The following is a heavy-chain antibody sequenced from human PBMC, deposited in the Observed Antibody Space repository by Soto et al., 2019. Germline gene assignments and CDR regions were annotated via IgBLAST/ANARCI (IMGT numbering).Heavy chain of an antibody. D-gene: IGHD2-8*02. J-gene: IGHJ4*02. V-gene: IGHV4-34*01. CDR1: GGSFSGYY. Sequence: QVQLQQWGAGLLKPSETLSLTCAVYGGSFSGYYWTWIRQPPGTGLEWIGEINHSGSTNYNPPLKSRVTISVDTSKSQFSLKLTSVTAADTAVYYCAREKITGLFDYWGQGTLVTVSS. CDR3: AREKITGLFDY. CDR2: INHSGST.